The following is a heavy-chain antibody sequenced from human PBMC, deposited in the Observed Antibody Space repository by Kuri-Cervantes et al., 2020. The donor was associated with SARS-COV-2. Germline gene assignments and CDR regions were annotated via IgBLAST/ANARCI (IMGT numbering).Heavy chain of an antibody. CDR1: GFTFSSYS. Sequence: ETLSLTCAASGFTFSSYSMNWVRQAPGKGLEWVSSISSSSSYIYYADSVKGRFTISRDNAKNSLYLQMNSLRAEDTVVYYCARDRWTVAGGLDYWGQGTLVTVSS. D-gene: IGHD3-10*01. J-gene: IGHJ4*02. V-gene: IGHV3-21*04. CDR2: ISSSSSYI. CDR3: ARDRWTVAGGLDY.